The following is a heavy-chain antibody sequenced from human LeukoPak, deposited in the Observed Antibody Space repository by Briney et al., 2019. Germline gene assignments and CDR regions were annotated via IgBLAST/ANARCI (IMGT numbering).Heavy chain of an antibody. Sequence: GGSLRLSCAASGFTGSSNYMSWVRQAPGKGLEWVSVIYSGGSTYYADSVKGRFTISRDNSKNTLYLQMNSLRAEDTAVYYCARDDYGDGYYYYGMDVWGQGTTVTVSS. CDR1: GFTGSSNY. CDR3: ARDDYGDGYYYYGMDV. V-gene: IGHV3-53*01. CDR2: IYSGGST. D-gene: IGHD4-17*01. J-gene: IGHJ6*02.